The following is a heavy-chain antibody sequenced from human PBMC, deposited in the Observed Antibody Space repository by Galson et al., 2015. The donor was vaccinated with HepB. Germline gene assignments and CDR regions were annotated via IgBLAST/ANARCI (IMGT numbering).Heavy chain of an antibody. CDR3: ANEEHQLLSLGAFDI. J-gene: IGHJ3*02. CDR1: GLTFDDYA. Sequence: SLRLSCAASGLTFDDYAMHWVRQAPGKGLEWVSGINWNSGSIGYADSVKGRFTISRDNAKNSLHLQMNSLRPEDTALYYCANEEHQLLSLGAFDIWGQGTMGTVSS. D-gene: IGHD2-2*01. CDR2: INWNSGSI. V-gene: IGHV3-9*01.